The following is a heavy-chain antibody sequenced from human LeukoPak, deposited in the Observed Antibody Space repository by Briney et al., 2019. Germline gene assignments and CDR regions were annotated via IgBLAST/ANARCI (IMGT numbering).Heavy chain of an antibody. J-gene: IGHJ4*02. CDR2: ISSSSRCI. V-gene: IGHV3-21*01. CDR1: GFTFSSYS. D-gene: IGHD4-23*01. CDR3: ARDPGATVVTQGY. Sequence: GGSLRLSCAASGFTFSSYSMNWVRQAPGKGLEWVSSISSSSRCIYYADSVKGRFTISRDNAKNSLYLQMNSLRAEDTAVYYCARDPGATVVTQGYWGQGTLVTVSS.